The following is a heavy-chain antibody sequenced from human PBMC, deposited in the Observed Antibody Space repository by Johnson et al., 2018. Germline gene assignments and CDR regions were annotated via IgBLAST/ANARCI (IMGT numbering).Heavy chain of an antibody. J-gene: IGHJ3*02. D-gene: IGHD3-10*01. CDR2: INHSGST. V-gene: IGHV4-34*01. CDR1: GGSFSGYY. Sequence: QVQLQQWGAGLLKXSETLSLTCAVYGGSFSGYYWSWIRQPPGKGLEWIGEINHSGSTNYNPSLKRRVTISIDTSKNQFSLKLSSVTAADTAVYYCARGSGAFDIWGQGTMVTVSS. CDR3: ARGSGAFDI.